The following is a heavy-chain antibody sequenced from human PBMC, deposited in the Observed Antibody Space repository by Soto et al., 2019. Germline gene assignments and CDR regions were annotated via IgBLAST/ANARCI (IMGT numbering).Heavy chain of an antibody. Sequence: QVQLQESGPGLVKPSQTLSLTCTVSGGSISSGGYYWSWIRQHPGKGLEWIGYIYYSGSTNYNPSLKSRVTISVDTSKNQFSLKLSSVTAADTAVYSCARSDYSSSLVDYWGQGTLVTVSS. V-gene: IGHV4-31*03. CDR2: IYYSGST. J-gene: IGHJ4*02. CDR3: ARSDYSSSLVDY. CDR1: GGSISSGGYY. D-gene: IGHD6-6*01.